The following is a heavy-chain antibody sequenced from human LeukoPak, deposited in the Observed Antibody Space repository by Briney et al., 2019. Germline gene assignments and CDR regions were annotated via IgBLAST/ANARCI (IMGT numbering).Heavy chain of an antibody. Sequence: GGSLRLSCTASGFNLADYAMSWFRQAPGKGLEWVGFIIGRAYGGTTQYAASVSGSFSISRDDSKSIGYLQMNSLKTEDTAVYSCRRDTRGGESPAGPLWGQGILVTVSS. CDR3: RRDTRGGESPAGPL. V-gene: IGHV3-49*03. CDR1: GFNLADYA. J-gene: IGHJ4*02. D-gene: IGHD2-21*01. CDR2: IIGRAYGGTT.